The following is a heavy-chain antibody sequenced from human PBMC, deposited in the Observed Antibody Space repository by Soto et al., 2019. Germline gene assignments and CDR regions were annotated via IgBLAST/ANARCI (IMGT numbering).Heavy chain of an antibody. CDR1: GGTISGYY. Sequence: SETLSLTCSVSGGTISGYYWTWTRQPAGKGLEWIGRIYSSGNTKYNPSLQSRVTMSLDTSNNQFSLRLTSVTAADTAVYYCARGQRFSDWFDPWGQGTLVTVSS. D-gene: IGHD3-3*01. CDR2: IYSSGNT. V-gene: IGHV4-4*07. J-gene: IGHJ5*02. CDR3: ARGQRFSDWFDP.